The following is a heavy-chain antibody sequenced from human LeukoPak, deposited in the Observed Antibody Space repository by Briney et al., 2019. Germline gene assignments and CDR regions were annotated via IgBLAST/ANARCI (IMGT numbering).Heavy chain of an antibody. Sequence: PGGPLRLSCAASGFTFSDYYMSWIRHAPGKGLEGVSYISSRCCTIYYTHSVKRRYTISRDNSKNSLYLQMNSLRAEDTAVYYCARDIYPADYDILTGDYWGQGTLVTVSS. CDR2: ISSRCCTI. CDR3: ARDIYPADYDILTGDY. J-gene: IGHJ4*02. CDR1: GFTFSDYY. V-gene: IGHV3-11*01. D-gene: IGHD3-9*01.